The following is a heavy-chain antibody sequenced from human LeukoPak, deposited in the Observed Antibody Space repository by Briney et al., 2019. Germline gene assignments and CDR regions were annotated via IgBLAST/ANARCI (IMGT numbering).Heavy chain of an antibody. CDR3: ATRSTGVAATFDC. CDR1: GGSISSYS. V-gene: IGHV4-59*01. J-gene: IGHJ4*02. CDR2: IYYSGST. Sequence: SETLSLTCTVSGGSISSYSWNWIRQPPGKGLEWIGYIYYSGSTNYSPSLKSRVTISLDTSKNQFSLKLSSVTAADTAVYYCATRSTGVAATFDCWGQGALVTVSS. D-gene: IGHD2-15*01.